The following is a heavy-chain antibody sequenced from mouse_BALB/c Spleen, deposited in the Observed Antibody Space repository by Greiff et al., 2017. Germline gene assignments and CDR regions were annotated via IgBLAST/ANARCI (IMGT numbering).Heavy chain of an antibody. J-gene: IGHJ4*01. D-gene: IGHD1-1*01. Sequence: QVQLQQPGAELVKPGASVKLSCKASGYTFTSYWMHWVKQRPGQGLEWIGEIDPSDSYTNYNQKFKGKATLTVDKSSSTAYMQLSSLTSEDSAVYYCAGTTVDDYYAMDDWGQGTSVTVSS. CDR1: GYTFTSYW. V-gene: IGHV1-69*02. CDR2: IDPSDSYT. CDR3: AGTTVDDYYAMDD.